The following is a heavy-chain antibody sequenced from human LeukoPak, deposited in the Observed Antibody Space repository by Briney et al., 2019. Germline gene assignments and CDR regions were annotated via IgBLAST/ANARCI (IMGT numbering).Heavy chain of an antibody. CDR3: ARDPTSGGYSYVTFDY. D-gene: IGHD5-18*01. CDR1: GYTFTGYY. Sequence: GASVNVSSTASGYTFTGYYMHWVRQAPQQGLEWMGWINPKSGGTNYAQKFQGRVTMTRDTSISTAYMELSRLRSDDTAVYYCARDPTSGGYSYVTFDYWGQGTLVTVSP. CDR2: INPKSGGT. V-gene: IGHV1-2*02. J-gene: IGHJ4*02.